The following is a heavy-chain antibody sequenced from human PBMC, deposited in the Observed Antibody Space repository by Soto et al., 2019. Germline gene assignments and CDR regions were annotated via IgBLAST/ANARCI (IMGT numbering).Heavy chain of an antibody. CDR2: INHSGST. J-gene: IGHJ4*02. CDR1: GGSFSGYY. Sequence: SSETLSLTCAVYGGSFSGYYWSWSRQPPGKGLEWIGEINHSGSTNYNPSLKSRVTISVDTSKNQFSLKLSSVTAADTAVYYCARAATSGWADYWGQGTLVTVSS. CDR3: ARAATSGWADY. V-gene: IGHV4-34*01. D-gene: IGHD6-19*01.